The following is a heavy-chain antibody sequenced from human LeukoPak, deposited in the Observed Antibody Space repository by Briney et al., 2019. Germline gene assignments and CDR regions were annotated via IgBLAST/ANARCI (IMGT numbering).Heavy chain of an antibody. CDR1: GFTFSSYA. CDR3: AKNLRTSVAAFEY. Sequence: GGSLRLSCAASGFTFSSYAMSWVRQAPGKGLEWVSAISGSGGSTYYADSVKGRFTISRDNSKNTLYLQMNRLTAEDTAVYYCAKNLRTSVAAFEYWGQGTLVTVSS. J-gene: IGHJ4*02. CDR2: ISGSGGST. V-gene: IGHV3-23*01. D-gene: IGHD6-19*01.